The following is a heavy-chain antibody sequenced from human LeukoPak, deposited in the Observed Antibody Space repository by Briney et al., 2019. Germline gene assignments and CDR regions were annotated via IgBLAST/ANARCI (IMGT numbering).Heavy chain of an antibody. CDR1: GGSISSGSYY. CDR2: IYTSGST. Sequence: SETLSLTCTVSGGSISSGSYYWSWIRQPAGKGLEWIGRIYTSGSTNYNPSLKSRVTISLDTSKNQFSLKLSSVTAADTAVYYCARAWLPFDYWGQGTLVTVS. D-gene: IGHD3-9*01. J-gene: IGHJ4*02. CDR3: ARAWLPFDY. V-gene: IGHV4-61*02.